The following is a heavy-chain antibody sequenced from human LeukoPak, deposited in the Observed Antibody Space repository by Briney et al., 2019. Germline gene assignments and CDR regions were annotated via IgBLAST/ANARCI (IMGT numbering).Heavy chain of an antibody. D-gene: IGHD5-18*01. J-gene: IGHJ4*02. CDR2: IYSGGST. CDR1: GFTVSSNY. V-gene: IGHV3-53*01. Sequence: GGSLRLSCAASGFTVSSNYMSWVRQAPGKGLEWVSVIYSGGSTYYADSVKGRFTISRDNSKNTLYLQMNSLRAKDTAVYYCARLTRGYSYGYKGYFDYWGQGTLVTVSS. CDR3: ARLTRGYSYGYKGYFDY.